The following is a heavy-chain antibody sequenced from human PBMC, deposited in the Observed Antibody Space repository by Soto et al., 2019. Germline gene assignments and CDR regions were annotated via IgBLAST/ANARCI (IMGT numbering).Heavy chain of an antibody. CDR3: ARTKDFDY. CDR2: INPDSGDT. CDR1: GYTFTDYY. V-gene: IGHV1-2*02. Sequence: ASVKVSCKASGYTFTDYYIHWVRQAPGQGLEWMGWINPDSGDTKYAQKFRGRVTMTRDTSISTAYMELSRLRSDDTAVYYCARTKDFDYWGQGTLVTVS. D-gene: IGHD2-8*01. J-gene: IGHJ4*02.